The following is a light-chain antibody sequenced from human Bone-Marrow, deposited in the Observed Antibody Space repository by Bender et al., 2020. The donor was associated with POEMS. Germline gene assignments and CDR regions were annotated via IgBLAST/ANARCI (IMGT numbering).Light chain of an antibody. V-gene: IGLV2-14*03. CDR1: STDVGGFNF. CDR2: DVS. CDR3: SSYTGSATYV. Sequence: QSALTQPPSASGSPGQSITISCTGTSTDVGGFNFVSWYQQHPGKVPKLLIYDVSNRPSGVSNRFSGSKSGNTASLTISGLQVDDEADYYCSSYTGSATYVFGTGTKVTAL. J-gene: IGLJ1*01.